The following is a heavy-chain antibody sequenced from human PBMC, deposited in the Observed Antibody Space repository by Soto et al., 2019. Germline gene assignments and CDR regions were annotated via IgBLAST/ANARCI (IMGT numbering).Heavy chain of an antibody. Sequence: LSLTCSVSCGSISIYYWNWIRQPPGKGLEWIGYVHYSGTTSYNPALKSRVTISLDTSKNQFSLTLRSVTAADTAIYYCARRWSGTDFWGQGTLVTVSS. CDR1: CGSISIYY. V-gene: IGHV4-59*01. CDR2: VHYSGTT. D-gene: IGHD1-1*01. J-gene: IGHJ4*02. CDR3: ARRWSGTDF.